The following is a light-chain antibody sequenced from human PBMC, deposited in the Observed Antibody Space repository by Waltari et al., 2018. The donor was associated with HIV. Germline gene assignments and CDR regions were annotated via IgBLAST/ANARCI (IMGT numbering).Light chain of an antibody. CDR1: DSNIGRHT. CDR2: NNN. J-gene: IGLJ3*02. Sequence: QSVLTQPPSASGTPGQRVSISCSGTDSNIGRHTVTWYQHLPGTAPKLLMYNNNERPSGVPDRFSGSKSGTSASLAISGLQSDDEANYYCATWDDSLRGRVFGGGTKLTVL. V-gene: IGLV1-44*01. CDR3: ATWDDSLRGRV.